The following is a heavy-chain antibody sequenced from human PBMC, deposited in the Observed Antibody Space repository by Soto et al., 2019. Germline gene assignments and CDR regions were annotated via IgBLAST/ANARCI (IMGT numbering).Heavy chain of an antibody. D-gene: IGHD3-3*01. CDR2: FRSKAYVGTT. CDR1: GFTFGDYA. V-gene: IGHV3-49*04. J-gene: IGHJ4*02. CDR3: TRDLYDFWSGYYYFDY. Sequence: GGSLRLSCTASGFTFGDYAMSWVRQAPGKGLEGVGFFRSKAYVGTTEYAASVKGRFTISRDDSKSIAYLQMNSLKTEDTAVYYCTRDLYDFWSGYYYFDYWGQGTLVTVSS.